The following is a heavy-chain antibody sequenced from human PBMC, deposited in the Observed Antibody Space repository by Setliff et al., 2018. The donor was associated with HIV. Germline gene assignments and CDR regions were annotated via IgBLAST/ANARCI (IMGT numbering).Heavy chain of an antibody. CDR2: IYHAGNT. CDR1: GYSISSGYY. Sequence: SETLSLTCTVTGYSISSGYYWAWIRQPPGKGLEWIGYIYHAGNTYYNPSLKSRVTLSVDTSKNQISLRLNSLTAADTAVYYCARDKRASFDGLDVWGQGTTVTVSS. V-gene: IGHV4-38-2*02. J-gene: IGHJ6*02. D-gene: IGHD1-1*01. CDR3: ARDKRASFDGLDV.